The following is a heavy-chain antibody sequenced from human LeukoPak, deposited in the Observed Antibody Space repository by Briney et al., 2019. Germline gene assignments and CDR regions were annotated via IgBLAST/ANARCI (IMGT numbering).Heavy chain of an antibody. D-gene: IGHD3-9*01. J-gene: IGHJ4*02. CDR3: ARAGYFDWLSVFDY. V-gene: IGHV4-4*07. CDR2: IYTSGST. CDR1: GGSISSYY. Sequence: SEALSLTCTVSGGSISSYYWSWIRQPAGKGLEWIGRIYTSGSTNYNPSLKSRVTMSVDTSKNQFSLKLSSVTAADTAVYYCARAGYFDWLSVFDYWGQGTLVTVSS.